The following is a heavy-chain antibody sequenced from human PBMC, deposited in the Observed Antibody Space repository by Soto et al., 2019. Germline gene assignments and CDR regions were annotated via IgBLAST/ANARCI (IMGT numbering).Heavy chain of an antibody. J-gene: IGHJ6*02. Sequence: GGSLRLSCAASGFTFSSYEMNWVRQAPGKGLEWVSYISSSGSTIYYADSVKGRFTISRDNAKNSLYLQMNSLRAEDTAVYYCVRDLLVRIAARYYCYYGKDVWGEGTTVTVAS. V-gene: IGHV3-48*03. D-gene: IGHD6-6*01. CDR1: GFTFSSYE. CDR3: VRDLLVRIAARYYCYYGKDV. CDR2: ISSSGSTI.